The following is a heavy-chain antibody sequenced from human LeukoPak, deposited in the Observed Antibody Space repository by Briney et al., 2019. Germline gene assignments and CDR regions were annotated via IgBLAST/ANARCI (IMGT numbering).Heavy chain of an antibody. CDR2: IKQDGSEK. CDR1: GFTFSSYW. Sequence: PGGSLRLSCAASGFTFSSYWMSWVRQAPGKGLEWVANIKQDGSEKYYVDSVKGRFTISRDNAKNSLYLQMNSLRAEDTAMYYCARDYYDSSGYPMGYFDYWGQGTLVTVSS. CDR3: ARDYYDSSGYPMGYFDY. J-gene: IGHJ4*02. V-gene: IGHV3-7*04. D-gene: IGHD3-22*01.